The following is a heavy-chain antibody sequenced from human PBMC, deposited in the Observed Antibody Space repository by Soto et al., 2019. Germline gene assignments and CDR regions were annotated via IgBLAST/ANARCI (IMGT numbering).Heavy chain of an antibody. CDR3: ASQASGWYPDY. D-gene: IGHD6-19*01. Sequence: QVQLQESGPGLVKPSQTLSLTCTVSGGSISSGGYYWSWPRQHPGKGLEWIGYIFDSGTTYYNPSLKSRVTISVDPSKSQFSLRLTSVTATDTAVYYCASQASGWYPDYWGQGTLVTVSS. J-gene: IGHJ4*02. V-gene: IGHV4-31*03. CDR1: GGSISSGGYY. CDR2: IFDSGTT.